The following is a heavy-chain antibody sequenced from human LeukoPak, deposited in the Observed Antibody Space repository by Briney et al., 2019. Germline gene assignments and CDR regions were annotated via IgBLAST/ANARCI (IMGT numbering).Heavy chain of an antibody. CDR1: GYTFTSYG. D-gene: IGHD3-10*01. J-gene: IGHJ3*02. V-gene: IGHV1-18*04. Sequence: ASVKVSCKASGYTFTSYGINWVRQAPGQGLEWMGWISAYNGNTNYAQKLQGRVTMTTDTSTSTAYMELRSLRSDDTAVYYCARDRDHYYGSGSYLKNAFDIWGQGTVVTVSS. CDR3: ARDRDHYYGSGSYLKNAFDI. CDR2: ISAYNGNT.